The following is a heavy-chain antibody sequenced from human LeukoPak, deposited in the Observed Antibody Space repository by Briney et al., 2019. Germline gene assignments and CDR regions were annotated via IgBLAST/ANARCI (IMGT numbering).Heavy chain of an antibody. J-gene: IGHJ5*02. CDR1: GGSISSYY. D-gene: IGHD3-3*01. CDR2: IYYSGSI. V-gene: IGHV4-59*01. CDR3: ARDLQYYDFWSGYSGWFDP. Sequence: PSETLSLTCTVSGGSISSYYWSWIRQPPGKGLEWIGYIYYSGSINYNPSLKSRVTISVDTSKNQFSLKLSSVTAADTAVYYCARDLQYYDFWSGYSGWFDPWGQGTLVTVSS.